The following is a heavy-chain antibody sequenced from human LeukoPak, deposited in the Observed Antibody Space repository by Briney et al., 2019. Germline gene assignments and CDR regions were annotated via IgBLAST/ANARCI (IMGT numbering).Heavy chain of an antibody. CDR1: GFTFSTYA. Sequence: PGRSLRLSCAASGFTFSTYAMNWVRQAPGKGLEWVSVIVGNGGGIHYADSVKGRFTISRDNAKNTLYLQMNSLRAEDTAVYYCAKDRIPDGKYSIDFWGQGTLVTVSS. V-gene: IGHV3-23*01. D-gene: IGHD5-24*01. CDR3: AKDRIPDGKYSIDF. CDR2: IVGNGGGI. J-gene: IGHJ4*02.